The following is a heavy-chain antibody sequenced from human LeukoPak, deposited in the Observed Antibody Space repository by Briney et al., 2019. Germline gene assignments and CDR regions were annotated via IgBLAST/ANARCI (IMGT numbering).Heavy chain of an antibody. J-gene: IGHJ4*02. D-gene: IGHD3-22*01. Sequence: GGSLRLSCAASGFTFSRYSMNWVRQAPGKGLEWVSSISSSSSYIYYADLVKGRFAISRDNAKNSLYLQMNSLRAEDTAVYYCARDPATLGLSLDYWGQGTLVTVSS. CDR1: GFTFSRYS. CDR2: ISSSSSYI. CDR3: ARDPATLGLSLDY. V-gene: IGHV3-21*01.